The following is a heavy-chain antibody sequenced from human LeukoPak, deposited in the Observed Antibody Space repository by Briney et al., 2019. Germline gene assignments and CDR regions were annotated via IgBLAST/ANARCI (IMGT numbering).Heavy chain of an antibody. CDR2: IYYSGST. CDR1: GGSINSYY. Sequence: PSETLSLTCTVSGGSINSYYWSWIRQPPGKGLEWIGYIYYSGSTNYNPSLKSRVTISVDTSKNQFSLKLSSVTAADTAVYSCARAGWMASPFDYWGQGTLVTVSS. J-gene: IGHJ4*02. D-gene: IGHD5-24*01. V-gene: IGHV4-59*01. CDR3: ARAGWMASPFDY.